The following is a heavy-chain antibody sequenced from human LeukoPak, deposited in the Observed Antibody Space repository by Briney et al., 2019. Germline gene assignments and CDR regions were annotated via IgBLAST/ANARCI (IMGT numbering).Heavy chain of an antibody. V-gene: IGHV3-21*01. CDR2: ISSSSSYI. CDR1: GFTFSSYS. D-gene: IGHD3-22*01. CDR3: ARDWSFDSDDYYLYGFDI. Sequence: GGSLRLSCAPSGFTFSSYSMNWARQPPGKGLEWVSSISSSSSYIYYADSVKGRFTISRDNAKNSLYLQMNSLRAEYTAMYYCARDWSFDSDDYYLYGFDIWGQGTRVTVPS. J-gene: IGHJ3*02.